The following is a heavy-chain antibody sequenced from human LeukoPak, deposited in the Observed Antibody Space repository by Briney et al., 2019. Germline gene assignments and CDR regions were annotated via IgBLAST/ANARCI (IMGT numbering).Heavy chain of an antibody. CDR2: ISSSSSYI. Sequence: TTGGSLRLSCAASGFTFSSYSMTWVRQAPGKGLEWVSSISSSSSYIYYADSVKGRFTISRDNAKNSLYLQMNSLRAEDTAVYYCARDVDTAMVPFFDYWGQGTPVTVSS. J-gene: IGHJ4*02. CDR3: ARDVDTAMVPFFDY. D-gene: IGHD5-18*01. V-gene: IGHV3-21*01. CDR1: GFTFSSYS.